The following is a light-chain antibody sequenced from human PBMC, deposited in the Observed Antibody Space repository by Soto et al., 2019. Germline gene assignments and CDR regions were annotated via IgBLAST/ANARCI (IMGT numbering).Light chain of an antibody. Sequence: QSVLTQPPSASGTPGQSVTISCSGSNSNIGFYTVNWYQQFPGTASKLLIYTDNQRPSGVPDRFSGSKSGTSASLAISGLQSEDEADYFCAAWDDSLNGPVFGGGTKLTVL. J-gene: IGLJ3*02. CDR3: AAWDDSLNGPV. V-gene: IGLV1-44*01. CDR1: NSNIGFYT. CDR2: TDN.